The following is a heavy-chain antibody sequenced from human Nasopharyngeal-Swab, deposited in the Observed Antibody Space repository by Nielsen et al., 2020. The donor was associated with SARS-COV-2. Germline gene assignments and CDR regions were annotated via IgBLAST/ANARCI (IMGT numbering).Heavy chain of an antibody. CDR1: GGSISSGGYY. J-gene: IGHJ5*02. D-gene: IGHD1-26*01. V-gene: IGHV4-31*03. Sequence: SETLSLTCTFSGGSISSGGYYWSWIRQHPGKGLEWIGYIYYSGSTYYNPSLKSRVTISVDTSKNQFSLKLSSVTAADTAVYYCARVWDYWFDPWGQGTLVTVSS. CDR2: IYYSGST. CDR3: ARVWDYWFDP.